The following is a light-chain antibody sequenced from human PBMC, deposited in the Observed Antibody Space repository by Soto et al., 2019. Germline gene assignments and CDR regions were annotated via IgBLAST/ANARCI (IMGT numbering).Light chain of an antibody. J-gene: IGKJ5*01. Sequence: ELALTQPPDTLALTPGERATLSCRASQSVSSSYLAWYQQKPGQAPRLLIYGASSRATGIPDRFSGSGSGTDFTLTIRRLEPEDFAVYYCQQYGSSPPITFGQGTRLEIK. V-gene: IGKV3-20*01. CDR2: GAS. CDR1: QSVSSSY. CDR3: QQYGSSPPIT.